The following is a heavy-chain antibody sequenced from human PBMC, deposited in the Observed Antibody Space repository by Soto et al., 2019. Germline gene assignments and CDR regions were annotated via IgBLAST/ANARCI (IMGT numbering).Heavy chain of an antibody. CDR2: ISYDGSNK. CDR1: GFTFSSYG. D-gene: IGHD2-15*01. J-gene: IGHJ4*02. V-gene: IGHV3-30*18. Sequence: QVQLVESGGGVVQAGRSLRLSCAASGFTFSSYGMHWVRQAPGKGLEWVAVISYDGSNKYYADSVKGRFTISRDNSKNTLYLQMNSLRAEDTAVYYCAKSGYDYWGQGTLVTVSS. CDR3: AKSGYDY.